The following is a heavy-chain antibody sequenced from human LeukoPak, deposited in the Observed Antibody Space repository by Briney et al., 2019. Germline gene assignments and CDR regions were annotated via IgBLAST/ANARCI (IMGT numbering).Heavy chain of an antibody. CDR1: GFTFNNAW. J-gene: IGHJ2*01. V-gene: IGHV3-15*01. CDR3: TTNYYDIRGYYWWYFDL. D-gene: IGHD3-22*01. CDR2: IKSETDGGTT. Sequence: GGSLRLSCAASGFTFNNAWMSWVRQAPGKGLEWVGRIKSETDGGTTDYAAPVKGRFTISRDDSKATLNLQMNSLKAEDTAMYYCTTNYYDIRGYYWWYFDLWGRGAQVTVSS.